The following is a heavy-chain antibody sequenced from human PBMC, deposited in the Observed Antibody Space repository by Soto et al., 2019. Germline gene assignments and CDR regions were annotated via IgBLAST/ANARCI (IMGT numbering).Heavy chain of an antibody. V-gene: IGHV1-18*01. CDR3: ARDRKQLANYYYYGMDV. J-gene: IGHJ6*02. D-gene: IGHD6-6*01. CDR1: GYTFTSYG. Sequence: VASVKVSCKASGYTFTSYGISWVRQAPGQGLEWMGWISAYNGNTNYAQKLQGRVTMTTDTSTSTAYMELRSLRSDDTAVYYCARDRKQLANYYYYGMDVWGQGTTVTVSS. CDR2: ISAYNGNT.